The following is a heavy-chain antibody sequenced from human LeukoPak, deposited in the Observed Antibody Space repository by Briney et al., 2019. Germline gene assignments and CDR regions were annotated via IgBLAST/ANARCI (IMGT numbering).Heavy chain of an antibody. CDR2: ISAYDGLR. Sequence: ASVKVSCKASGYTFTTYGISWVRQAPGLRLEWMAWISAYDGLRNDAQKFQGRVTTTIDTSTNTAYMELRSLRSDDTAVYYCVRDFSYIPDYWGQGTLVIVSS. D-gene: IGHD1-14*01. CDR3: VRDFSYIPDY. J-gene: IGHJ4*02. V-gene: IGHV1-18*01. CDR1: GYTFTTYG.